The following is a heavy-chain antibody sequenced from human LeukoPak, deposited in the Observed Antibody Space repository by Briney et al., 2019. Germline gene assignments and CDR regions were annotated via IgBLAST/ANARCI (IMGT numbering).Heavy chain of an antibody. D-gene: IGHD1-1*01. J-gene: IGHJ4*02. CDR3: VRLVQTSGPPDY. CDR1: GFAFSSSA. CDR2: ISSSGGSS. V-gene: IGHV3-64D*09. Sequence: GGSLRLSCSASGFAFSSSAMHWVRQAPGKGLEYVSGISSSGGSSYYADSVKGRFTLSRDNSKNTLILQMSSLRAEDTAFYYCVRLVQTSGPPDYWGQGTLITVSS.